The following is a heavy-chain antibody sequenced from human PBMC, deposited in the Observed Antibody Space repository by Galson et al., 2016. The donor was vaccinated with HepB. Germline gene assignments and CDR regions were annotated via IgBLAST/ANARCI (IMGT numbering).Heavy chain of an antibody. J-gene: IGHJ4*02. Sequence: PALVKPTQTLTPTCTFSGFPLSTTGVGVGWIRQPPGRALEWLAIIYWDDEKRYSPSLKSRLTITKDTSKNQVVLTMTNTDPVDTATYYCAHSYGYFTIDYWGQGTLVTVSS. CDR3: AHSYGYFTIDY. CDR2: IYWDDEK. D-gene: IGHD5-18*01. V-gene: IGHV2-5*02. CDR1: GFPLSTTGVG.